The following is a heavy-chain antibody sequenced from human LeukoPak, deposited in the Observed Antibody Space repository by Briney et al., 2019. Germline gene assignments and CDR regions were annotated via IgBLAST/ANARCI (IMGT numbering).Heavy chain of an antibody. D-gene: IGHD2-15*01. CDR1: GGSLSSGNYQ. CDR3: LSDQDCSGGDCQVC. CDR2: ISHSGTT. J-gene: IGHJ4*02. V-gene: IGHV4-39*01. Sequence: SETLSPTCTVSGGSLSSGNYQWGWIRQPPGKGLEWIALISHSGTTYYNPSLKSRVTMSVDTSKNQFSLKLNSVTAADTAVYYCLSDQDCSGGDCQVCWGQGTLVTVSS.